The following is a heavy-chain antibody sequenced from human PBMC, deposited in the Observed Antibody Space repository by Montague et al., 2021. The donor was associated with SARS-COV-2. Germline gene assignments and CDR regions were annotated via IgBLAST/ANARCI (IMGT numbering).Heavy chain of an antibody. V-gene: IGHV4-4*07. Sequence: SETLSLTCTVSGGSISNYYWSWIRQPAGKGLEWIGRIYASGNTNYNPSLKSRVTISVDTSKNQFSLKLSSVTAADTAVYYCARHPLGYCSSTSCYVGWGQGPLVTVSS. D-gene: IGHD2-2*01. CDR2: IYASGNT. CDR3: ARHPLGYCSSTSCYVG. CDR1: GGSISNYY. J-gene: IGHJ4*02.